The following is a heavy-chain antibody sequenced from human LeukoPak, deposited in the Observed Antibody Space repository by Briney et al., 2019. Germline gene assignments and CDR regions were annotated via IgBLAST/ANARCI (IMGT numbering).Heavy chain of an antibody. CDR2: IRYDGSNK. V-gene: IGHV3-30*02. D-gene: IGHD3-10*01. J-gene: IGHJ4*02. Sequence: PGGPLRLSCAASRFTFSSYGMHWVRQAPGKGLEWVAFIRYDGSNKCYADSVKGRFTISRDNSKNTLYLQMNSLRAEDTAVYYCAKDNLWFGEGWGQGTLVTVSS. CDR1: RFTFSSYG. CDR3: AKDNLWFGEG.